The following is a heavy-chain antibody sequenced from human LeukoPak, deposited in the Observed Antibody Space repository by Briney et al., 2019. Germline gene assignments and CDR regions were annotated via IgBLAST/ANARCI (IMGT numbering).Heavy chain of an antibody. D-gene: IGHD4-23*01. CDR1: GGSFSGYY. CDR2: INHSGGT. J-gene: IGHJ4*02. V-gene: IGHV4-34*01. Sequence: SETLSLTCAVYGGSFSGYYWSWIRQPPGKGLEWIGEINHSGGTNYNPSLKSRVTISVDTSKNQFSLKLSSVTAADTAVYYCASYGGNSDYWGQGTLVTVSS. CDR3: ASYGGNSDY.